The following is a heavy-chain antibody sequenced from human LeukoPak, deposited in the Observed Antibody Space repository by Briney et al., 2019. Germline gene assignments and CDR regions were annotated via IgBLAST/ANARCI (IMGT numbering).Heavy chain of an antibody. Sequence: SETLSLTCTVSGGSISSYYWSWIRQPPGKGLEWIGYIYYSGSTNYNPSLKSRVTISVDTSKNQFSLKLSSVTAADTAVYYCARLRRIAAANSYYYYGMDVWGQGTTVTVSS. CDR2: IYYSGST. CDR1: GGSISSYY. V-gene: IGHV4-59*08. J-gene: IGHJ6*02. CDR3: ARLRRIAAANSYYYYGMDV. D-gene: IGHD6-13*01.